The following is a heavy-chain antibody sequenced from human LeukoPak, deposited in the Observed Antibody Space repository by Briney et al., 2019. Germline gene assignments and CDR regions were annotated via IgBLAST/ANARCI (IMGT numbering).Heavy chain of an antibody. V-gene: IGHV3-7*01. J-gene: IGHJ6*03. CDR3: ARDRYDFWSGYPYYYYYMDV. CDR1: GFTFSSYW. Sequence: GGSLRLSCAASGFTFSSYWMSWVRQAPGKGLEWVANIKQDGSEKYYVDSVKGRITISRDNAKNSLYLQMNSLRAEDTAVYYCARDRYDFWSGYPYYYYYMDVWGKGTTVTVSS. D-gene: IGHD3-3*01. CDR2: IKQDGSEK.